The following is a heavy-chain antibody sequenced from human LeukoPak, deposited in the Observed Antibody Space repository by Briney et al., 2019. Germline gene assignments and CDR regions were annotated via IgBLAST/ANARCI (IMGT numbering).Heavy chain of an antibody. CDR2: IVVGSGNT. J-gene: IGHJ6*02. D-gene: IGHD4-17*01. V-gene: IGHV1-58*01. Sequence: ASVKVSCKASGFTFTSSAVRWVRQARGQRLEWIGWIVVGSGNTNYAQKFQERVTITRDMSTSTAYMELSSLRSEDTAVYYCAAGNYGDYVGMDVWGQGTTVTVSS. CDR3: AAGNYGDYVGMDV. CDR1: GFTFTSSA.